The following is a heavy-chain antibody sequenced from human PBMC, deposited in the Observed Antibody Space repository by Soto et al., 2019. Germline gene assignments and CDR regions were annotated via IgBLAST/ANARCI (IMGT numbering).Heavy chain of an antibody. CDR2: TSGDDGTT. CDR1: GFTFSSYA. CDR3: ARERGRHGNSGYPFFDS. J-gene: IGHJ4*02. Sequence: EEQLVDSGGGLVQPGGSLRLTCAATGFTFSSYAMNWVRQAPGRGLDWIAYTSGDDGTTYYADSVKGRFTISRDNDKNLLYLHMNSLRDEDTAVYYCARERGRHGNSGYPFFDSWGQGTLVTVSS. D-gene: IGHD5-12*01. V-gene: IGHV3-48*02.